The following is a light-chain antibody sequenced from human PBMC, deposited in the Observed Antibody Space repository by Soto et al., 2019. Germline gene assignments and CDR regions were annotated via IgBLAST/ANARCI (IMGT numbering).Light chain of an antibody. Sequence: DIQLTQSPSFLSASVGDRVTITCRASQGISSYLAWYQQKPGKAPKLLIYAASTLQSGVPSRFSGSGSGTEFTLTISCLQPEDFATNYCQQLNSYPRTFGQGTRWISN. CDR1: QGISSY. J-gene: IGKJ1*01. V-gene: IGKV1-9*01. CDR2: AAS. CDR3: QQLNSYPRT.